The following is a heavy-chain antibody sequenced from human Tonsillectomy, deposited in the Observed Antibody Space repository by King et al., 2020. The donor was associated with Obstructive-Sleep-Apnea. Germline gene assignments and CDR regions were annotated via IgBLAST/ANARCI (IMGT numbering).Heavy chain of an antibody. J-gene: IGHJ4*02. D-gene: IGHD3-22*01. CDR1: RRG. Sequence: RRGGRGRREKKGKGMEGREKRGEEDEKCYSTSLKSRLTISKDTSKGQVVLTMTNMDPVDTATYYCARISSMIIGVFDYWGQGTLVTVSS. V-gene: IGHV2-26*01. CDR3: ARISSMIIGVFDY. CDR2: RGEEDEK.